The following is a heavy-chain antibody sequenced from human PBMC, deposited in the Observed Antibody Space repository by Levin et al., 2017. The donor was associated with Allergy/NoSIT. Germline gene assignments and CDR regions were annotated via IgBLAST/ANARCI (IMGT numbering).Heavy chain of an antibody. D-gene: IGHD3-10*01. CDR1: GGSISSGGYS. CDR2: IDHRGRS. Sequence: SETLSLTCAVSGGSISSGGYSWSWIRQPPGKGLEWIGDIDHRGRSTYSPSLKSRVTMTVDTSKNQFYLNLSSVTAADTAVYFCVRAGTRGVTAWFDPWGQGTLVTVSS. CDR3: VRAGTRGVTAWFDP. V-gene: IGHV4-30-2*01. J-gene: IGHJ5*02.